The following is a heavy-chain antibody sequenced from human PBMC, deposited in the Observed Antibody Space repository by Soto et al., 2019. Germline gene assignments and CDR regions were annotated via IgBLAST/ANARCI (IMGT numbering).Heavy chain of an antibody. CDR1: GGSLSSYH. Sequence: PSETLSLTCAVSGGSLSSYHWSWIRQSPGKGLEWIGDITEGGGTNYSPSLKSRVTISLDTSKNQFSLTLSSVTAADTAVYYCASRRGSWRSFRYRGLDAWGQGTVVTVSS. D-gene: IGHD3-16*02. J-gene: IGHJ5*01. V-gene: IGHV4-34*01. CDR2: ITEGGGT. CDR3: ASRRGSWRSFRYRGLDA.